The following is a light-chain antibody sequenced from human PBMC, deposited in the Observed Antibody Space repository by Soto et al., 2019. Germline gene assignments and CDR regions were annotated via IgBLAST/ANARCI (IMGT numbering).Light chain of an antibody. CDR1: QSVSSY. CDR3: QQRSNWPPIT. V-gene: IGKV3-11*01. CDR2: DAS. Sequence: EIVLTQSPATLSLSPGERATLSCRASQSVSSYLAWYQQKPGQAPRLLIYDASNRATGIPARFSGSGSGTDFTLTISSLEPEAFAVYYCQQRSNWPPITFGQGIRLEIK. J-gene: IGKJ5*01.